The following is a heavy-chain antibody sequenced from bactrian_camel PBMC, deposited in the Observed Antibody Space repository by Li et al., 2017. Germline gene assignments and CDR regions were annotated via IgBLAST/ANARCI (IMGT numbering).Heavy chain of an antibody. CDR1: GYTTSYFC. V-gene: IGHV3S53*01. Sequence: HVQLVESGGGSVQAGGSLRLSCAVSGYTTSYFCMGWFRQAPGKEREGVAIISTNGRTSYADSVKGRFTISKDKDENMLYLQMNSLRPGDTATYYCAANWLLACSAGRMLDAASRGQGTQVTVS. CDR2: ISTNGRT. CDR3: AANWLLACSAGRMLDAAS. J-gene: IGHJ6*01. D-gene: IGHD1*01.